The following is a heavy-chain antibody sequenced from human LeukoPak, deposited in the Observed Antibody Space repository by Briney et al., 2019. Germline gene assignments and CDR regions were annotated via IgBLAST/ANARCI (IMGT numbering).Heavy chain of an antibody. D-gene: IGHD4-17*01. J-gene: IGHJ6*02. CDR3: AREYGDYVPYYYYYGMDV. V-gene: IGHV3-48*01. Sequence: PGGSLRLSCAASGFTFSSYSMNWVRQAPGKGLEWVSYISSSSSTIYYADSVKGRFTISRDNAKNSLYLQMNSLRAEDTAVYYCAREYGDYVPYYYYYGMDVWGQGTTVTVSS. CDR1: GFTFSSYS. CDR2: ISSSSSTI.